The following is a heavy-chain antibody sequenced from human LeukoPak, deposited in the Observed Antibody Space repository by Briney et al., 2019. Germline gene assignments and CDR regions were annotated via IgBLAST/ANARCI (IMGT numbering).Heavy chain of an antibody. J-gene: IGHJ4*02. CDR3: ARLGIFGVVTDY. D-gene: IGHD3-3*01. CDR1: GGSISSYY. CDR2: VYYSGST. V-gene: IGHV4-59*08. Sequence: PSETLSLTCTVSGGSISSYYWTWIRQPPGKGLEWIGYVYYSGSTNYNPSLESRVTISVDASKNQFSLKLSSVTAADTAVYYCARLGIFGVVTDYWGQGTLVTVSS.